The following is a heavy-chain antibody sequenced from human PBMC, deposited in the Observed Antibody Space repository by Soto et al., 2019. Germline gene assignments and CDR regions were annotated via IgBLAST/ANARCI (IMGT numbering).Heavy chain of an antibody. CDR1: GYTFTNYD. J-gene: IGHJ4*02. CDR3: ARGRGDIILMVYAKYFDF. D-gene: IGHD2-8*01. V-gene: IGHV1-8*01. Sequence: QVQLVQSGAEVKKPGASVKVSCKASGYTFTNYDINWVRQATGQGLEWMGWMNPNSGNTGYAQKFQGRVTRTRNTSISTAYMELSSLRSEDTAVYYCARGRGDIILMVYAKYFDFWGQGTLVTVSS. CDR2: MNPNSGNT.